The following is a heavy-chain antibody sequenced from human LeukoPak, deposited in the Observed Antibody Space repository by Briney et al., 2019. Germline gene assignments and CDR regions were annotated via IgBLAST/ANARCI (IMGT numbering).Heavy chain of an antibody. CDR3: ARWPYFHYHYMDV. J-gene: IGHJ6*03. CDR1: GYTFTNYV. Sequence: GASVKVSCKGSGYTFTNYVMNWVRQAPGQGLEWMGWINTNTGNPTYAQGFTGRFVFSLDTSVSTAYLQISSLKAEDTAVYYCARWPYFHYHYMDVWGKGTTVTVSS. V-gene: IGHV7-4-1*02. D-gene: IGHD3-9*01. CDR2: INTNTGNP.